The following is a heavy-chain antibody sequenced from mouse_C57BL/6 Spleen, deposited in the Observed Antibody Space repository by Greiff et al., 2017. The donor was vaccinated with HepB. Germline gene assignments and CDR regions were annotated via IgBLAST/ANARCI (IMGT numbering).Heavy chain of an antibody. CDR1: GYAFSSSW. CDR2: IYPGDGDT. D-gene: IGHD2-2*01. V-gene: IGHV1-82*01. J-gene: IGHJ4*01. Sequence: VQLVESGPELVKPGASVKISCKASGYAFSSSWMNWVKQRPGKGLEWIGRIYPGDGDTNYNGKFKGKATLTADKSSSTAYMQLSSLTSEDSAVYFCARDDGYDGYAMDYWGQGTSVTVSS. CDR3: ARDDGYDGYAMDY.